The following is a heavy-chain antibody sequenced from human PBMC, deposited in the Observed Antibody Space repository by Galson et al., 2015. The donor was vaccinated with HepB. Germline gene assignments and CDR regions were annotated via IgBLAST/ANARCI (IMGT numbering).Heavy chain of an antibody. CDR2: INPNSGGT. CDR1: GYTFTGYY. Sequence: SVKVSCKASGYTFTGYYMHWVRQAPGQGLEWMGRINPNSGGTNYAQKFQGRVTMTRDTSISTAYMELSRLRSDDTAVYYCARAREAAAPRVYFDYWGQGTLATVSS. CDR3: ARAREAAAPRVYFDY. J-gene: IGHJ4*02. D-gene: IGHD6-13*01. V-gene: IGHV1-2*06.